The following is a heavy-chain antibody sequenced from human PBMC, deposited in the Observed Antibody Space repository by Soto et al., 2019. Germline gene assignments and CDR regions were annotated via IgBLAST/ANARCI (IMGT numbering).Heavy chain of an antibody. CDR2: INAGNVNT. V-gene: IGHV1-3*01. Sequence: ASVKVSCKASGYTFTSYAMHWVRQAPGQRLEWMGWINAGNVNTKYSQKFQGRVTITRDTSARTAYKELSSLRSEDTAVYYCARDFYCSGGSCYSGSWFDPSGQGTLVTVSS. CDR3: ARDFYCSGGSCYSGSWFDP. CDR1: GYTFTSYA. D-gene: IGHD2-15*01. J-gene: IGHJ5*02.